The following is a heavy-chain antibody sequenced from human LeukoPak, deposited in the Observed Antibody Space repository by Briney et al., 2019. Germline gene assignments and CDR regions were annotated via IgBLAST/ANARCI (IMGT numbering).Heavy chain of an antibody. J-gene: IGHJ6*03. CDR2: ISTSGKTI. Sequence: PGGSLRLSCTASGFTFSDYYMSWIRQAPGKGLEWVSYISTSGKTIYYADSVKGRFTISRDNAKNSLYLQINSLRAEDTAVYYCARVSTYQYYYYMDVWGKGTTVTASS. CDR1: GFTFSDYY. V-gene: IGHV3-11*01. CDR3: ARVSTYQYYYYMDV. D-gene: IGHD2-2*01.